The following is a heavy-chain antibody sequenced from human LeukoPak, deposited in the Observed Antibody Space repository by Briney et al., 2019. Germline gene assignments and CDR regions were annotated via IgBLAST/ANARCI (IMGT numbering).Heavy chain of an antibody. V-gene: IGHV3-30*02. CDR3: AKDLRWEQIDY. D-gene: IGHD4-23*01. CDR2: IRYDGSNK. J-gene: IGHJ4*02. Sequence: GRSLRLSCAASGFTFSSYGMHWVRQAPGKGLEWVAFIRYDGSNKYYADSVKGRFTISRDNSKNTLYLQMNSLRAEDTAVYYCAKDLRWEQIDYWGQGTLVTVSS. CDR1: GFTFSSYG.